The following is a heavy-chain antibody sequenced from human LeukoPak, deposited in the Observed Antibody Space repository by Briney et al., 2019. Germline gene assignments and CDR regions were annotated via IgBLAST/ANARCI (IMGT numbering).Heavy chain of an antibody. CDR3: ARSDTAMVIINGY. V-gene: IGHV1-2*02. D-gene: IGHD5-18*01. CDR2: INPNSGGT. Sequence: ASVKVSCKASGYTFTGYYMHWVRQAPGQGLEWMGWINPNSGGTKYAQKFQGRVRMTRDTSISAAYMELSRLRFDDTAVYYCARSDTAMVIINGYWGQGTLVTVSS. J-gene: IGHJ4*02. CDR1: GYTFTGYY.